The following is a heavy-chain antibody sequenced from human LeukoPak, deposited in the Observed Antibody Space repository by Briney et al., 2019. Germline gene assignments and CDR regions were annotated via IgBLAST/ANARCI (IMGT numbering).Heavy chain of an antibody. J-gene: IGHJ4*02. CDR3: AKDPERWLQFHHYFDY. D-gene: IGHD5-24*01. V-gene: IGHV3-48*01. CDR1: GFTFSSYS. Sequence: GGSLRLSCTASGFTFSSYSMNWVRQAPGKGLEWVSYISSSGSPIYYADSVKGRFTISRDNDLQMNSLRAEDTAVYYCAKDPERWLQFHHYFDYWGQGTLVTVSS. CDR2: ISSSGSPI.